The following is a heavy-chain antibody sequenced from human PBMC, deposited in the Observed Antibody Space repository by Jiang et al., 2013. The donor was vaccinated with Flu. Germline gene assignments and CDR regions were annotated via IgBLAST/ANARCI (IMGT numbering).Heavy chain of an antibody. CDR3: ARDRPGGGLRFDQLQMTT. D-gene: IGHD3-3*01. J-gene: IGHJ4*02. CDR2: IYYSGST. V-gene: IGHV4-30-4*01. Sequence: YGPGLVKPSQTLSLTCTVSGGSISSGDYYWSWIRQPPGKGLEWIGYIYYSGSTYYNPSLKSRVTISVDTSKNQFSLKLSSVTAADTAVYYCARDRPGGGLRFDQLQMTTWGQGNPGPPSP. CDR1: GGSISSGDYY.